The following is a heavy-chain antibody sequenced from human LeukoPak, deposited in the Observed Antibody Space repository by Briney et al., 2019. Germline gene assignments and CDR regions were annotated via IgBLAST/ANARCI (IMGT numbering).Heavy chain of an antibody. D-gene: IGHD3-22*01. CDR1: GGSFSGYY. CDR2: INHSGST. V-gene: IGHV4-34*01. J-gene: IGHJ4*02. Sequence: SETLSLTRAVYGGSFSGYYWSWIRQPPGKGLEWIGEINHSGSTNYNPSLKSRVTISVDTSKNQFSLKLSSVTAADTAVYYCARGNQSGDSSGYPYFDYWGQGTLVTVSS. CDR3: ARGNQSGDSSGYPYFDY.